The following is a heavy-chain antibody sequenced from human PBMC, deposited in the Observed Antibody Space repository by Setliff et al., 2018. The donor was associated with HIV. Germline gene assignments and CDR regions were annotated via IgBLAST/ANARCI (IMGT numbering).Heavy chain of an antibody. V-gene: IGHV1-3*04. CDR1: GYTFSEYA. CDR2: IDTDNGYR. Sequence: GASVKVSCKASGYTFSEYAIHWVRQAPGQRLEWMGRIDTDNGYRRYSPKLQGRVTITKDTSANTAYMELRGLRSEGTAVYYCARWCAAAGCYPAIYHFDSWGQGTSVTVSS. CDR3: ARWCAAAGCYPAIYHFDS. J-gene: IGHJ4*02. D-gene: IGHD2-2*01.